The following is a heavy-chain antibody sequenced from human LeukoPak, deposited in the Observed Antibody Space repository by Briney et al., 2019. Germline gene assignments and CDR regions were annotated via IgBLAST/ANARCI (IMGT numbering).Heavy chain of an antibody. CDR3: AKDTAGTYGDRGGWDY. D-gene: IGHD4-17*01. V-gene: IGHV3-9*01. CDR2: ISWNSGSI. J-gene: IGHJ4*02. CDR1: GFTFDDYA. Sequence: PGRSLRLSCAASGFTFDDYAMHWVRQAPGKGLEWVSGISWNSGSIGYADSVKGRFTISRDNAKNSLYLQMNSLRAEDTALYYCAKDTAGTYGDRGGWDYWGQGTLVTVSS.